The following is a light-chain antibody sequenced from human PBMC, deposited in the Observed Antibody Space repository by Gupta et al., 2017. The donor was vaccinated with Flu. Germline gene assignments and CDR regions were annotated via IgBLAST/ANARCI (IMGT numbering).Light chain of an antibody. J-gene: IGKJ1*01. CDR2: GAL. CDR1: QSVSSSY. V-gene: IGKV3-20*01. CDR3: QQYGNSPWT. Sequence: EIVLTQSPGTLSLSPGERATLSCRASQSVSSSYLAWYQQKPGQAPRLLIYGALRRATGIPDSFSGNGSGTDFTLTISRLEPEDFAVYYCQQYGNSPWTFGQGTKVEIK.